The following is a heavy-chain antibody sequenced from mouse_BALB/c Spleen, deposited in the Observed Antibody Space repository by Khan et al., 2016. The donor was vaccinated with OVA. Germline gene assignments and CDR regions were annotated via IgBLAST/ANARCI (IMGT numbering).Heavy chain of an antibody. V-gene: IGHV3-1*02. Sequence: QLEESGPDLVKPSQSLSLTCTVTGYSITSGYSWHWIRQFPGNKLEWMGYIYFSGTINYNPSLKSRISITRDTSKNKFFLQLNSVTTEETATYYCARDGNYMDYWGQGTSGTVSS. J-gene: IGHJ4*01. CDR1: GYSITSGYS. CDR3: ARDGNYMDY. CDR2: IYFSGTI. D-gene: IGHD2-1*01.